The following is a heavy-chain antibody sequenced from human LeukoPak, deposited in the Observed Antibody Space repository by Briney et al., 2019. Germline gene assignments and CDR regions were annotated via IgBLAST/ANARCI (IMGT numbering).Heavy chain of an antibody. CDR1: GGSTSDYY. CDR3: ARGPPRTGRERYFDY. J-gene: IGHJ4*02. Sequence: SETLSLTCTVSGGSTSDYYCNWIRQPPGKGLEWIGYIYYRGTTNYNPSLNSRVTISLDSSKNQFSLRLSSVTAADTAIYYCARGPPRTGRERYFDYWGQGTLVSVSS. V-gene: IGHV4-59*01. CDR2: IYYRGTT. D-gene: IGHD1-1*01.